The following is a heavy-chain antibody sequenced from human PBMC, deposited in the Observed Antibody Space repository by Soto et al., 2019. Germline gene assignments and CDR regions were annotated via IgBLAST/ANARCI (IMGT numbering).Heavy chain of an antibody. CDR1: GGTFSSYA. V-gene: IGHV1-69*13. Sequence: ASVKVSCKASGGTFSSYAISWVRQAPGQGLEWMGGIIPIFGTANYAQKFQGRVTITADESTSTAYMELSSLRSEDTAVYYCAIAAAFYYGMDVWGQGTTVTVSS. CDR2: IIPIFGTA. J-gene: IGHJ6*02. CDR3: AIAAAFYYGMDV. D-gene: IGHD6-13*01.